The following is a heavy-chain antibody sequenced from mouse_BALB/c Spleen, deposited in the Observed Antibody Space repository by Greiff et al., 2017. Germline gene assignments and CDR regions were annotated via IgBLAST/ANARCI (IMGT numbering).Heavy chain of an antibody. Sequence: EVKLQESGGGLVQPGGSMKLSCVASGFTFSSYWMSWVRQSPEKGLEWVAEIRLKSDNYATHYAESVKGKFTISRDDSKSRLYLQMNSLRAEDTGIYYCTARVWFAYWGQGTLVTVSA. CDR1: GFTFSSYW. CDR3: TARVWFAY. CDR2: IRLKSDNYAT. J-gene: IGHJ3*01. V-gene: IGHV6-3*01.